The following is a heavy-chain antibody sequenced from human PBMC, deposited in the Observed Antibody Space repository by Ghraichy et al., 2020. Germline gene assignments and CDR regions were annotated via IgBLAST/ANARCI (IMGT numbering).Heavy chain of an antibody. CDR2: IYYSGST. CDR1: GGSISSSSYY. J-gene: IGHJ4*02. Sequence: SETLSLTCTVSGGSISSSSYYWGWIRQPPGKGLEWIGSIYYSGSTYYNPSLKSRVTISVDTSKNQFSLKLSSVTAADTAVYYCASQTPDYYDSSCYYGDVGYYFDYWGQGTLVTVSS. D-gene: IGHD3-22*01. CDR3: ASQTPDYYDSSCYYGDVGYYFDY. V-gene: IGHV4-39*01.